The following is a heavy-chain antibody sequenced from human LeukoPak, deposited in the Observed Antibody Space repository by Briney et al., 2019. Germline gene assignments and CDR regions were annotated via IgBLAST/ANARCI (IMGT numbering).Heavy chain of an antibody. CDR3: AKAPYSSVPRSGWFDP. CDR2: IYYSGST. J-gene: IGHJ5*02. CDR1: GGSISSSSYY. Sequence: SETLSLTCTVSGGSISSSSYYWGWIRQPPGKGLEWIGSIYYSGSTYYNPSLKSRVTISVDTSKNQFSLKLSSVTAADTAVYYCAKAPYSSVPRSGWFDPLGQGTLVTVSS. D-gene: IGHD2-15*01. V-gene: IGHV4-39*07.